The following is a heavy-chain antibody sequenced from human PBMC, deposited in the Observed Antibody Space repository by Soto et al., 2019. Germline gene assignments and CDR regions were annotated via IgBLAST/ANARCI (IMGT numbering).Heavy chain of an antibody. CDR1: GDSVSSGGYY. CDR3: AQGFSSVSMDA. V-gene: IGHV4-61*08. D-gene: IGHD6-19*01. J-gene: IGHJ6*03. CDR2: IYSSGSA. Sequence: SATPSLTCTVSGDSVSSGGYYWSWIRQPPGKGLEWIGYIYSSGSANYNPSLKSRVTISRDTSKNQISLKVASVTAADTAGYYCAQGFSSVSMDASGKGTTVTV.